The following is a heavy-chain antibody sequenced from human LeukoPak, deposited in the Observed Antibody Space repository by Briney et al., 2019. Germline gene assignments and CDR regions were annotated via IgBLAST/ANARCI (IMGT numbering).Heavy chain of an antibody. CDR1: GGTFSSYA. J-gene: IGHJ6*04. CDR2: IIPIFGTA. V-gene: IGHV1-69*01. CDR3: ASCSAGGYSYGYPTEHYYYYGMDV. D-gene: IGHD5-18*01. Sequence: SVKVSCKASGGTFSSYAISWVRQAPGQGLEWMGGIIPIFGTANYAQKFQGRVTITADESTSTAYMELSSLRSKDTAVYYCASCSAGGYSYGYPTEHYYYYGMDVWGKGATVTVSS.